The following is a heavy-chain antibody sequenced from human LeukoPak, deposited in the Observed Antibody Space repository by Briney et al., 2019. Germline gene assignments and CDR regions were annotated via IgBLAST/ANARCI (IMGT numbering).Heavy chain of an antibody. D-gene: IGHD3-10*01. Sequence: GGTLRLSCAGSGFTFSSYGMSWVRQAPGKGLEWVSAIRGTGTSTYYADSVKGRFTISRDNSKNTLYLQMNSLRAEDTAVYYCAKVTYGSGTYGAFDYWGQGTLVTVSS. CDR1: GFTFSSYG. J-gene: IGHJ4*02. V-gene: IGHV3-23*01. CDR2: IRGTGTST. CDR3: AKVTYGSGTYGAFDY.